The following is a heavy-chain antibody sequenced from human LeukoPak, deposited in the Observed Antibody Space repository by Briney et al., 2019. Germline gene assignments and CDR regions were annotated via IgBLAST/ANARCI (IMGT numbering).Heavy chain of an antibody. Sequence: SETLSLTCAVSGGSISSSNWGSWVRQPPGKGLEWIGEIYHSGSTNYNPSLKSRVTISVDKSKNQFSLKLSSVTAADTAVYYCARESGDSSGYYFFDYWGQGTLVTVSS. V-gene: IGHV4-4*02. CDR2: IYHSGST. CDR3: ARESGDSSGYYFFDY. J-gene: IGHJ4*02. CDR1: GGSISSSNW. D-gene: IGHD3-22*01.